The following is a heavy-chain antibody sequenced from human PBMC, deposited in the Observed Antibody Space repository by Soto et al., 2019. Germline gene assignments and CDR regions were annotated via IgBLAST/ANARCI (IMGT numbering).Heavy chain of an antibody. CDR1: GFTFSSYG. Sequence: QVQLVESGGGVVQPGRSLRLSCAASGFTFSSYGMHWVRQAPGKGLEWVAVISYDGSNKNYADSVKGRFTISRDNSRNTLYLQMNSLRAEDTGVYYCAKEYSSGWLLDYWGQGTLVTVSS. CDR2: ISYDGSNK. J-gene: IGHJ4*02. D-gene: IGHD6-19*01. CDR3: AKEYSSGWLLDY. V-gene: IGHV3-30*18.